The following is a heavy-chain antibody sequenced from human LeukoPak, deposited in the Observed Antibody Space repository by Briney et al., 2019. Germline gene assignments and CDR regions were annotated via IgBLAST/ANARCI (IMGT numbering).Heavy chain of an antibody. V-gene: IGHV4-39*01. J-gene: IGHJ4*02. CDR1: GGSISSSSYY. Sequence: SETLSLTCTVSGGSISSSSYYWGWIRQPPGKGLEWIGSIYYSGSTYSNPSLKSRVTISIDTSKNQFSLKLSSVTAADTAVYYCATTYSSSWLFDYWGQGTLVTVSS. CDR3: ATTYSSSWLFDY. CDR2: IYYSGST. D-gene: IGHD6-13*01.